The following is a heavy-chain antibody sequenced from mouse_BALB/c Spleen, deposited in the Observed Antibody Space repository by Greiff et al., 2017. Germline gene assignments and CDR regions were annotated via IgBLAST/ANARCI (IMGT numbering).Heavy chain of an antibody. CDR2: IDPSDSYT. CDR1: GYTFTSYW. V-gene: IGHV1-69*02. Sequence: QVQLQQSGAELVKPGASVKLSCKASGYTFTSYWMHWVKQRPGQGLEWIGEIDPSDSYTNYNQKFKGKATLTVDKSSSTAYMQLSSLPSEDSAVYDCARGRDYWGQGTLVTVS. CDR3: ARGRDY. J-gene: IGHJ4*01.